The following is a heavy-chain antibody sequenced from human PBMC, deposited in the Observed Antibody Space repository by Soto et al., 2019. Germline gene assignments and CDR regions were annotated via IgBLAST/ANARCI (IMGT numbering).Heavy chain of an antibody. CDR3: ARGRYGDY. Sequence: QVHLVQSGAEVKKPGASVKVSCKASGYTFTSYGITWVRQAPGQGLEWMGWISAHNGNTDYAQKLQARVIVTRDTPTSTAYMELRSLISDDTAVYYCARGRYGDYWGQGARVTVSS. CDR2: ISAHNGNT. CDR1: GYTFTSYG. D-gene: IGHD1-1*01. J-gene: IGHJ4*02. V-gene: IGHV1-18*01.